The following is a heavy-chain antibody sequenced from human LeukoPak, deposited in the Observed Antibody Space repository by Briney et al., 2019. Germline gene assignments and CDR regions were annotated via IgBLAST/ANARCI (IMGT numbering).Heavy chain of an antibody. D-gene: IGHD3-3*01. CDR1: GFTFSAHY. V-gene: IGHV3-72*01. Sequence: PGGSLRLSCAASGFTFSAHYMDWVRQAPGKGLEWVGRIREKVNSYTTVYAASVKGRFTISRDDSTNSVFPQMNSLKTEDTAVYYCAKAFCSEKQCTLDSWGQGTLVSVSS. CDR2: IREKVNSYTT. CDR3: AKAFCSEKQCTLDS. J-gene: IGHJ4*02.